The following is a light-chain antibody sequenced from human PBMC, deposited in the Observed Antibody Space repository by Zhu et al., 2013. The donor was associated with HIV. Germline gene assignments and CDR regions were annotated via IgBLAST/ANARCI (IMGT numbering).Light chain of an antibody. J-gene: IGKJ2*01. Sequence: EIVLAQSPGTLSLSPGEGATLSCRASQRVSSSYLAWYQQKPGQAPRLLIYGASSRATGIPDRFSGSGSGTDFTLTISRLEPEDFAVYYCQQYGTSVYTFGQGTKLEIK. V-gene: IGKV3-20*01. CDR2: GAS. CDR1: QRVSSSY. CDR3: QQYGTSVYT.